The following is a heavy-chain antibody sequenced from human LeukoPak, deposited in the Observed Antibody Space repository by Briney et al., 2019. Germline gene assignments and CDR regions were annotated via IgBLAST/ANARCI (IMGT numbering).Heavy chain of an antibody. J-gene: IGHJ3*02. D-gene: IGHD3-9*01. Sequence: SETLSLTCTVSGGSISNYYWSWIRQPPGKGLEWIGEINHSGSTNYNPSLKSRVTTSVDTSKNQFSLKLSSVTAADTAVYYCAREATTGYSDAFDIWGQGTMVTVSS. CDR3: AREATTGYSDAFDI. V-gene: IGHV4-34*01. CDR1: GGSISNYY. CDR2: INHSGST.